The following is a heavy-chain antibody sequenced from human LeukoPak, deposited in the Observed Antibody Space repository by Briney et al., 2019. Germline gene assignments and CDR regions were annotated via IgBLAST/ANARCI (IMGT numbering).Heavy chain of an antibody. CDR2: MSHSGTT. V-gene: IGHV4-59*08. J-gene: IGHJ4*02. CDR3: ARQPSGRYLLDY. CDR1: GGSIGGYY. D-gene: IGHD1-26*01. Sequence: SETLSLTCTVSGGSIGGYYWSWIRQPPGRRLEWIAYMSHSGTTKYNPSLESRVTISVDASKNQFSLKLSSVTAADTAVYYCARQPSGRYLLDYWGQGTLVTVSS.